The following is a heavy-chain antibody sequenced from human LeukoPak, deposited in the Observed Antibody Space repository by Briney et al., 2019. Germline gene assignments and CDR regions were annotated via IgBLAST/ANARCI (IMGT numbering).Heavy chain of an antibody. Sequence: SETLSLTCTVSGGSISSSSYYWGWIRQPPGKGLEWIGSIYYNGNTYYNPSLKSRVTISIDTSKNQFSLKLSSVTAADTAVYYCARWAHHTYGDYGFYFDYWGQGTLVTVSS. D-gene: IGHD4-17*01. CDR2: IYYNGNT. CDR3: ARWAHHTYGDYGFYFDY. J-gene: IGHJ4*02. V-gene: IGHV4-39*07. CDR1: GGSISSSSYY.